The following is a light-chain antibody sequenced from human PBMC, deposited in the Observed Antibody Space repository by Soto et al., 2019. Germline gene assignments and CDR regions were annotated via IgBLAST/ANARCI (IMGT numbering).Light chain of an antibody. J-gene: IGLJ1*01. CDR1: SSDVGGYNY. V-gene: IGLV2-14*01. Sequence: QSVLTQPASVSGSPGQSITISCTGTSSDVGGYNYVSWYQQHPGKAPKLMIYEVSNRPSGVSNRFSGSKSGNTASLTISGLQAEDEADYYCSSYTSSSPYVFGPGT. CDR3: SSYTSSSPYV. CDR2: EVS.